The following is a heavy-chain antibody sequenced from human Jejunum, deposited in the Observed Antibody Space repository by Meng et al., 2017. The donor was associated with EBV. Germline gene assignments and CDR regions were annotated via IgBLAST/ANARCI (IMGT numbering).Heavy chain of an antibody. V-gene: IGHV3-74*01. CDR1: GFTFTRHW. J-gene: IGHJ4*02. CDR2: ISEDGSKT. CDR3: ARGGAGGIHAEGDS. D-gene: IGHD1-26*01. Sequence: EVQLXXXXXGVVXPXXXLRLXXXASGFTFTRHWMHWVRQAPGKGLVWVSRISEDGSKTFYADSVKGRFTISRDNAKNTLYLQMNSLRGEDTAVYYCARGGAGGIHAEGDSWGQGSLVTVSS.